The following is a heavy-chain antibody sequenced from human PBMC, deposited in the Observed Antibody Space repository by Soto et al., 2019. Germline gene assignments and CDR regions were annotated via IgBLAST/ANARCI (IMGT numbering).Heavy chain of an antibody. CDR1: GFTFSSYG. Sequence: QVQLVESGGGVVQPGRSLRLSCAASGFTFSSYGMHWVRQAPGKGLEWVAVISYDGSNKYYADSVKGRFTISRDNSKNTLYLQKNSLRAEDTAGYYCAKGRVSFRVGATVFDYWGQGTLVTVSS. CDR2: ISYDGSNK. D-gene: IGHD1-26*01. J-gene: IGHJ4*02. CDR3: AKGRVSFRVGATVFDY. V-gene: IGHV3-30*18.